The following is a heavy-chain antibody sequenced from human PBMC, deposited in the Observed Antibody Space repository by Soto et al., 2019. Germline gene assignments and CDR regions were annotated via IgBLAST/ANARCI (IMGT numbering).Heavy chain of an antibody. CDR2: ISAYNGNT. J-gene: IGHJ4*02. D-gene: IGHD3-16*02. V-gene: IGHV1-18*01. CDR1: GFTLTSYG. CDR3: ARVFQSHYDYVWGSYRYRFDY. Sequence: ASVKVSCKASGFTLTSYGISWVRQAPGQRLEWMGWISAYNGNTNYAQKLQGRVTMTTDTSTSTAYMELRSLRSDDTAVYYCARVFQSHYDYVWGSYRYRFDYWGQGTLVTVSS.